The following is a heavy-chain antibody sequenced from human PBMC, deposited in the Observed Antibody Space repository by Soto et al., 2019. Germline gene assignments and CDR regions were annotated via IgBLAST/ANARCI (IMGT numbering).Heavy chain of an antibody. V-gene: IGHV4-61*01. CDR3: ARDVSTTVTSTNWFDP. CDR2: IYYSGST. CDR1: GGSVSSGSYY. J-gene: IGHJ5*02. Sequence: SETLSLTCTVSGGSVSSGSYYWSWIRQPPGKGLEWIGYIYYSGSTNYNPSLKSRVTISVDTSKNQFSLKLSSVTAADTAVYYCARDVSTTVTSTNWFDPWGQGTLVTVSS. D-gene: IGHD4-17*01.